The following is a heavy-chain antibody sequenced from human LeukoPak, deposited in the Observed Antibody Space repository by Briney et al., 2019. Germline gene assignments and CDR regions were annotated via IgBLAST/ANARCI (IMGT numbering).Heavy chain of an antibody. CDR2: IYYSGST. J-gene: IGHJ4*02. D-gene: IGHD3-3*01. V-gene: IGHV4-38-2*01. CDR3: ARSAIFGVVIIPDY. Sequence: GSLRLSCAASGFTFSNYAMSWIRQPPGKGLEWIGSIYYSGSTYYNPSLKSRVTISVDTSKNQFSLKLSSVTAADTAVYYCARSAIFGVVIIPDYWGQGTLVTVSS. CDR1: GFTFSNYA.